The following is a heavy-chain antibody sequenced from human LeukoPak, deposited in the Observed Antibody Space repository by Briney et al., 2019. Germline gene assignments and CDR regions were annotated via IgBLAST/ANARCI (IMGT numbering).Heavy chain of an antibody. Sequence: PGGSLRLSCAASGFTFSSYGMHWVRQAPGKGLEWVAVIWYDGSNKYYADSVKGRFTISRDNSKNTLYLQMNSLRAEDTAVYYCARDQFGGEASDYWGQGTLVTVSS. CDR3: ARDQFGGEASDY. D-gene: IGHD3-16*01. CDR2: IWYDGSNK. V-gene: IGHV3-33*01. J-gene: IGHJ4*02. CDR1: GFTFSSYG.